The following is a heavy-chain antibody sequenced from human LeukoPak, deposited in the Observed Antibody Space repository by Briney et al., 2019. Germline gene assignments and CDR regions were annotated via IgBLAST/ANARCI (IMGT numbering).Heavy chain of an antibody. CDR2: IKGDGSST. CDR3: ARDLSYSLEY. D-gene: IGHD3-10*01. V-gene: IGHV3-74*01. Sequence: GGSLRLSCAASGFTFKDYWMHWVRQAPGKGLVWVSRIKGDGSSTTYADSVKGRFTISRDNAKNTLYLQMNSLRAEDTAVYYCARDLSYSLEYWGQGTLVTVSS. CDR1: GFTFKDYW. J-gene: IGHJ4*02.